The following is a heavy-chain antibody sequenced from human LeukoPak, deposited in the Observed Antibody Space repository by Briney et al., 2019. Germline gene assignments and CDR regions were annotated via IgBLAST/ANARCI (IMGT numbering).Heavy chain of an antibody. CDR3: ARENCEYGDYVIDY. J-gene: IGHJ4*02. CDR1: GYTFTSYA. CDR2: INTNTGNP. V-gene: IGHV7-4-1*02. D-gene: IGHD4-17*01. Sequence: ASVKVSCKASGYTFTSYAMNWVRQAPGQGLEWMGWINTNTGNPTYAQGFTGRFVFSLDTSVSTAYLQISSLKAEDTAVYYCARENCEYGDYVIDYWGQGTLVTVSS.